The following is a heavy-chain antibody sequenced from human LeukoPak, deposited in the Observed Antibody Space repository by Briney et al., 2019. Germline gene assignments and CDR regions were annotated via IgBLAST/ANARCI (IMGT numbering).Heavy chain of an antibody. CDR3: AKAAGYSSGWPFEY. J-gene: IGHJ4*02. CDR1: GFTFNSYG. CDR2: IWHDGSNK. V-gene: IGHV3-33*06. Sequence: PGGSLRLSCAASGFTFNSYGIHWVRQAPGKGLEWVAVIWHDGSNKYYADSVKGRFTISRDNSKNTLYLQINSLRAEDTAFYYCAKAAGYSSGWPFEYWGQGTLVTVPS. D-gene: IGHD6-19*01.